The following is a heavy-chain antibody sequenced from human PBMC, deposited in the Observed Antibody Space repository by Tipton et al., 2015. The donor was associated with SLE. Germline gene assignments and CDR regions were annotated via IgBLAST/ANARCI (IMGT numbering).Heavy chain of an antibody. V-gene: IGHV4-59*08. CDR1: GGSISSYY. CDR2: LYYTGST. D-gene: IGHD3-22*01. CDR3: ARVGYDSSGYCFDY. Sequence: TLSLTCSVSGGSISSYYWSWIRQPPGKGLEWIGYLYYTGSTNYNPSLKSRVAISVDTSKNQFSLKLSSVTAADTAVYYCARVGYDSSGYCFDYWGQGTLVTVSS. J-gene: IGHJ4*02.